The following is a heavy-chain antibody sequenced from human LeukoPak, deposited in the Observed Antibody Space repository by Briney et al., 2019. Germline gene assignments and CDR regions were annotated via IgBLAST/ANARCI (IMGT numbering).Heavy chain of an antibody. V-gene: IGHV5-51*01. CDR3: ARHPFYYGSGSNWFDP. J-gene: IGHJ5*02. D-gene: IGHD3-10*01. CDR2: IYPGDSDT. Sequence: GESLQISCKGSGYSFTSYWIGWVRQMPGKGLEWMGIIYPGDSDTRYSPSFQGQVTISADKSISTAYLQWSSLKASDTAMYYCARHPFYYGSGSNWFDPWGQGTLVTVSS. CDR1: GYSFTSYW.